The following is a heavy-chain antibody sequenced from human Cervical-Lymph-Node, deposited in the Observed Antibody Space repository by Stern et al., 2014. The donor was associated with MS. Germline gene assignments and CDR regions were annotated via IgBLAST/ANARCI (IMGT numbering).Heavy chain of an antibody. V-gene: IGHV3-30-3*01. CDR3: GRDACRGGGCYFRY. CDR1: GFIFSNYA. CDR2: VSHEGRKH. J-gene: IGHJ4*02. Sequence: QVQLVQSGAGVAQPGRSLRLSCAASGFIFSNYAMHWVRQAPGKGLDWVAFVSHEGRKHFYADTVKGRFTISRATAQHPPYLEMNSLRPEDSSFYYCGRDACRGGGCYFRYWGQGTLITVSS. D-gene: IGHD2-15*01.